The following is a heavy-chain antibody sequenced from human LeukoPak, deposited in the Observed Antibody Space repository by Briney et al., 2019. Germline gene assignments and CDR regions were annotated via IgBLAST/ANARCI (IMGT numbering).Heavy chain of an antibody. Sequence: ASVKVSCKASGGTFSSYAISWVRQAPGQGLEWMGGIIPIFGTANYAQKFQGRVTMTRDMSTSTVYMELSSLRSEDTALYRCARDLRHLKYYDIFTGFDYWGQGTLVTVSS. CDR3: ARDLRHLKYYDIFTGFDY. J-gene: IGHJ4*02. D-gene: IGHD3-9*01. CDR2: IIPIFGTA. V-gene: IGHV1-69*05. CDR1: GGTFSSYA.